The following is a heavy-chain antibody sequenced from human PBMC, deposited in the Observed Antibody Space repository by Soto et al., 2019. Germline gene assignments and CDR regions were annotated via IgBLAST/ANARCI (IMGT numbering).Heavy chain of an antibody. CDR1: GFTFSDFA. Sequence: EVQVLESGGGLVQPGGSLRLSCVASGFTFSDFAMSWVRQAPGKGLEWVSSISGSGDTIYYTDSVKGRFTSSRDTSNNTLYQQMHSLRADDTAEYFCAKLRGNGWHFHYWGQGTLVAVSS. J-gene: IGHJ4*02. CDR2: ISGSGDTI. D-gene: IGHD6-19*01. CDR3: AKLRGNGWHFHY. V-gene: IGHV3-23*01.